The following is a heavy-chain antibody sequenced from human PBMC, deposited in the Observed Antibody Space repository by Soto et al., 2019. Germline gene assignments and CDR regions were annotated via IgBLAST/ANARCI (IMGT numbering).Heavy chain of an antibody. J-gene: IGHJ4*02. CDR3: ASQLVYDSSGYYSKDY. V-gene: IGHV1-8*01. D-gene: IGHD3-22*01. CDR2: MNPNSGNT. CDR1: GYTFTSYD. Sequence: QVQLVQSGAEVKKPGASVKVSCKASGYTFTSYDINWVRQATGQGLEWMGWMNPNSGNTGYAQKFQGRVTMTRNTSISTAYMELSSLRSEDTAVYYCASQLVYDSSGYYSKDYWGQRTLVTVSS.